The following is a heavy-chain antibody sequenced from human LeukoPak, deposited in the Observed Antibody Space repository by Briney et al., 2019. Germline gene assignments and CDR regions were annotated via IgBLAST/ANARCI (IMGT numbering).Heavy chain of an antibody. J-gene: IGHJ6*03. CDR3: ARDPVTTVTLRYYYYMDV. D-gene: IGHD4-17*01. V-gene: IGHV1-2*02. CDR2: INPNSGGT. Sequence: ASVKVSCKASGYTFTSYDINWVRQAPGQGLEWMGWINPNSGGTNYAQKFQGRVTMTRDTSISTAYMELSRLRSDDTAVYYCARDPVTTVTLRYYYYMDVWGKGTTVTVSS. CDR1: GYTFTSYD.